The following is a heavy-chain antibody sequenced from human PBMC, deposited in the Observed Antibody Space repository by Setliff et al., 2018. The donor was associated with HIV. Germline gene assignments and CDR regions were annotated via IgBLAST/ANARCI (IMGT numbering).Heavy chain of an antibody. V-gene: IGHV1-24*01. CDR1: GYTLTELS. D-gene: IGHD3-10*01. Sequence: ASVKVSCKVSGYTLTELSRHWVRQAPGKGLEWMGGFDPEDGETIYAQKFQGRVTMTEDTSTDTAYMELSSLRSEDTAVYYCATSLGGYGSGSYFDYWGQGTLVTSPQ. J-gene: IGHJ4*02. CDR3: ATSLGGYGSGSYFDY. CDR2: FDPEDGET.